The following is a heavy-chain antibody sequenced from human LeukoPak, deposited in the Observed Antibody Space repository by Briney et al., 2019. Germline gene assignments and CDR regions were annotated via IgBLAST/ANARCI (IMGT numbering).Heavy chain of an antibody. Sequence: PGGSLRLSCAASGFTFYDYAMHWVRQAPGKGLEWVSGISWNSGSIVYADSVKGRFTISRDNAKNSLYLQMNSLRAEDTAVYFCARDRWGYSYGGDWGQGTQVTVSS. CDR2: ISWNSGSI. V-gene: IGHV3-9*01. J-gene: IGHJ4*02. CDR3: ARDRWGYSYGGD. D-gene: IGHD5-18*01. CDR1: GFTFYDYA.